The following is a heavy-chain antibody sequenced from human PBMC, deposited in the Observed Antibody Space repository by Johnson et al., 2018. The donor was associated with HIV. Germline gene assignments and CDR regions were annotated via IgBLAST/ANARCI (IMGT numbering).Heavy chain of an antibody. CDR2: IGGSGTNT. J-gene: IGHJ3*02. V-gene: IGHV3-23*04. Sequence: VQLVESGGGLVQPGRSLRLSCAASGFTFINYAMSWVRQAPGKGLEWVSSIGGSGTNTYYADSVKGRVTLSRDNSKNTLYLQMHSLRAEDTAIYYCAKDPLVVPAATLDAFDIWGQGTMVTVSS. CDR1: GFTFINYA. D-gene: IGHD2-2*01. CDR3: AKDPLVVPAATLDAFDI.